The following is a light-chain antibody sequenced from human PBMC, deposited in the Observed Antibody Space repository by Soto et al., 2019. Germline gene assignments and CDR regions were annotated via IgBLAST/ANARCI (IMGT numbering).Light chain of an antibody. CDR1: QTIGSTS. V-gene: IGKV3-20*01. J-gene: IGKJ1*01. CDR2: GAS. Sequence: EIVLTPSPGTLSLSLGERATLSCRTSQTIGSTSLAWYQQKPGQAPRLLIYGASNRATGIPDRFSGSGSGTEFTLTISSLQPDDFATYYCQHYNSYSEAFGQGTKVDI. CDR3: QHYNSYSEA.